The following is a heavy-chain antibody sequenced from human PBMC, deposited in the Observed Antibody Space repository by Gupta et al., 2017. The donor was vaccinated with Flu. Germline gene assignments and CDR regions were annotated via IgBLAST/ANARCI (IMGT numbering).Heavy chain of an antibody. J-gene: IGHJ2*01. CDR2: INSDGSST. D-gene: IGHD4-4*01. Sequence: EVQLVESGGGLVQPGGSLRLSCAASGFTFSSYWMHWVRQAPGKGLVWVSRINSDGSSTSYADSVKGRFTISRDNAKNTLYLQMNSLRAEDTAVYYCARESLHSFHWYFDLWGRGTLVTVSS. CDR3: ARESLHSFHWYFDL. CDR1: GFTFSSYW. V-gene: IGHV3-74*01.